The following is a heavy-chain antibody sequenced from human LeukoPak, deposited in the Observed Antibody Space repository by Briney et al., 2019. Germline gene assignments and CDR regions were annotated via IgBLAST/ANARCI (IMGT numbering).Heavy chain of an antibody. D-gene: IGHD5-24*01. Sequence: SVKVSCKASGGTFSSYAISWVRQAPGQGLEWMGRIIPIFGTANYAQKFQGRVTITTDESTSAAYMELSSLRSEDTAVYYCARLDRDGYSDGYWGQGTLVTVSS. V-gene: IGHV1-69*05. CDR3: ARLDRDGYSDGY. CDR2: IIPIFGTA. J-gene: IGHJ4*02. CDR1: GGTFSSYA.